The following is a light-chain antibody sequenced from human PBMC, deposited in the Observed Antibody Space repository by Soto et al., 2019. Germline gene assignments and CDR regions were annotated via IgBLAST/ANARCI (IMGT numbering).Light chain of an antibody. CDR1: KLGDKY. Sequence: SYELTQPPSVSMSPGQTASITCSGDKLGDKYASWYQLKPCQSPVLVIYQDTKRPSGIPERFSGSNSGTTATLSISGTQAMDEADYYCQAWDTSTVVFGGGTKLTVL. CDR2: QDT. V-gene: IGLV3-1*01. CDR3: QAWDTSTVV. J-gene: IGLJ2*01.